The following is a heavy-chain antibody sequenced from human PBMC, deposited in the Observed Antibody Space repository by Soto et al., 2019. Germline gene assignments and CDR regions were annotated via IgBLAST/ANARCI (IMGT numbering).Heavy chain of an antibody. CDR2: IWSAGLI. J-gene: IGHJ6*02. V-gene: IGHV3-53*02. CDR1: GFTVGSKY. Sequence: DVQLVETGGELIQPGGSLRLSCAASGFTVGSKYMSWVRQAPGKGLEWVSVIWSAGLIYYADSVRGRFTISRDISKNILYLEMTSLRADDTAVYYCAREAPMDVWGRGTTVTVSS. CDR3: AREAPMDV.